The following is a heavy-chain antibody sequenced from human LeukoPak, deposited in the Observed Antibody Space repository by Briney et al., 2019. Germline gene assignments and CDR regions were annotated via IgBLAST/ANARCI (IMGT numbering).Heavy chain of an antibody. V-gene: IGHV4-34*01. CDR3: ARVCESPRGSGSYKYYYYYYMDV. CDR2: INHSGST. D-gene: IGHD3-10*01. Sequence: SETLSLTCAVYGGSFSGYYRSWIRQPPGKGLEWIGEINHSGSTNYNPSLKSRVTISVDTSKNQFSLKLSSVTAADTAVYYCARVCESPRGSGSYKYYYYYYMDVWGKGTTVTVSS. J-gene: IGHJ6*03. CDR1: GGSFSGYY.